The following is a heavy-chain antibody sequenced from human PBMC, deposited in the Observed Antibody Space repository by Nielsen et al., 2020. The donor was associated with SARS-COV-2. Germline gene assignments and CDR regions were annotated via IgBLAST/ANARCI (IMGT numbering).Heavy chain of an antibody. J-gene: IGHJ6*02. V-gene: IGHV1-2*04. Sequence: WVRQAPGQGLEWMGIINPSGGGTSYAQKFQGWVTMTRDTSISTAYMELSRLRSDDTAVYYCARSDGELHRYYYYYYGMDVWGQGTTVTVSS. CDR3: ARSDGELHRYYYYYYGMDV. D-gene: IGHD1-7*01. CDR2: INPSGGGT.